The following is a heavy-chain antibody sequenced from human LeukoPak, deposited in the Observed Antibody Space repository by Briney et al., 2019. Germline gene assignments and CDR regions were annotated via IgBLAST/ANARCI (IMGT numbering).Heavy chain of an antibody. V-gene: IGHV1-18*01. CDR1: GYTFTSYG. CDR3: ARDPSGTRYCSGGSCYAGPDYYYYYGMDV. D-gene: IGHD2-15*01. Sequence: ASVKVSCKASGYTFTSYGISWVRQAPGQGLEWMGWISAYNGNTNYAQKLQGRVTMTTDTSTSTACMELRSLRSDDTAVYYCARDPSGTRYCSGGSCYAGPDYYYYYGMDVWGQGTTVTVSS. J-gene: IGHJ6*02. CDR2: ISAYNGNT.